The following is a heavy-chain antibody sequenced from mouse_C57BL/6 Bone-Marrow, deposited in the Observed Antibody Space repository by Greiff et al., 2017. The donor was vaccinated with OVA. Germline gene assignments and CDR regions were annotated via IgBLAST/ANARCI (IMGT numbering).Heavy chain of an antibody. CDR2: IYPRDGST. D-gene: IGHD1-1*01. CDR3: AFSRFVTTGVARPTSFDY. Sequence: QVQLKQSDAELVKPGASVKISCKVSGYTFTDHTIHWMKQRPEQGLEWIGYIYPRDGSTKYNEKFKGKATLTADKSSSTAYMQLNSLTSEDSAVYFCAFSRFVTTGVARPTSFDYWGHGTPLSVSS. V-gene: IGHV1-78*01. CDR1: GYTFTDHT. J-gene: IGHJ2*01.